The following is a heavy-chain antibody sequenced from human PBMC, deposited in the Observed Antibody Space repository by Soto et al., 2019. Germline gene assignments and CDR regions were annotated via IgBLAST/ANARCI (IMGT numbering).Heavy chain of an antibody. J-gene: IGHJ6*02. CDR1: GFTFSSYG. D-gene: IGHD5-18*01. CDR3: VNKWYAHLWLEAYGMDV. CDR2: ISYDGTDK. V-gene: IGHV3-30*18. Sequence: QVQLVESGGGVVQPGRSLRLFCAASGFTFSSYGIHWVCQAPGKGLEWVALISYDGTDKYYADSVKGRFTMCRDNSKTTLYLQIRSLRPEDTSVYYWVNKWYAHLWLEAYGMDVCGQVTTVTV.